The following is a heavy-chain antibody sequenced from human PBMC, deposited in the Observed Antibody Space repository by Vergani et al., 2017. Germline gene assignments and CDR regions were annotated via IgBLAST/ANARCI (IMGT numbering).Heavy chain of an antibody. J-gene: IGHJ6*02. V-gene: IGHV3-11*05. CDR3: ARELGYCSSTSCYKDYYYYYYGMDV. D-gene: IGHD2-2*02. CDR2: ISSSSSYT. Sequence: QVQLVESGGGLVKPGGSLRLSCAASGFTFSDYYMSWIRQAPGKGLEWVSYISSSSSYTNYADSVKCRVTISRDNAKNSLYLQMNSLRAEETAVYYCARELGYCSSTSCYKDYYYYYYGMDVWGQGTTVTVSS. CDR1: GFTFSDYY.